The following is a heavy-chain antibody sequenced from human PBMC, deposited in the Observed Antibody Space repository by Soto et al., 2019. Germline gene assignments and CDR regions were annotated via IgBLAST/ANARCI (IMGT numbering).Heavy chain of an antibody. Sequence: VASVKVSCKVSGYTLTELSMHWVRQAPGKGLEWMGGFDPEDGETIYAQKFQGRVTMTEDTSTDTAYMELSSLRSEDTAVYYCATGPKDIVVVPAVTAFDIWGQGTMVT. V-gene: IGHV1-24*01. D-gene: IGHD2-2*01. CDR2: FDPEDGET. CDR1: GYTLTELS. CDR3: ATGPKDIVVVPAVTAFDI. J-gene: IGHJ3*02.